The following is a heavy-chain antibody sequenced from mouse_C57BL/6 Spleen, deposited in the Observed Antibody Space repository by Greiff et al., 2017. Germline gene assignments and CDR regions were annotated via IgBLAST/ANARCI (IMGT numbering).Heavy chain of an antibody. CDR2: ISDGGSYT. J-gene: IGHJ1*03. D-gene: IGHD1-1*01. V-gene: IGHV5-4*01. CDR3: ARGLTTVVARYWYFDV. Sequence: EVQLVESGGGLVKPGGSLKLSCAASGFTFSSYAMSWVRQTPEKRLEWVATISDGGSYTNYPDNVKGRFTISRDNAKNNLYLQMSHLKSEDTAMYYCARGLTTVVARYWYFDVWGTGTTVTVSS. CDR1: GFTFSSYA.